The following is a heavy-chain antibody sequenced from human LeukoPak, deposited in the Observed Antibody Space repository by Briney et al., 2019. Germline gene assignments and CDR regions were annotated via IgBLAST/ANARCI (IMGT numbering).Heavy chain of an antibody. J-gene: IGHJ4*02. CDR1: GYTFTSYY. D-gene: IGHD1-26*01. V-gene: IGHV1-46*01. Sequence: GASVKGSCKASGYTFTSYYMHWVRQAPGQGLEWMGINNPSGGSTSYAQKFQGRVTMTRDMSTSTVYMELSSLRSEDTAVYYCARVGQVGATTLFDYWGQGTLVTVSS. CDR2: NNPSGGST. CDR3: ARVGQVGATTLFDY.